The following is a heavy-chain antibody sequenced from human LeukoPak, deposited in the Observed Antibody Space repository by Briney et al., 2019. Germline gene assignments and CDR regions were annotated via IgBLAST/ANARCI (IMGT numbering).Heavy chain of an antibody. CDR1: GGSISSYY. V-gene: IGHV4-59*01. CDR3: ASGHQRSGYTYFDY. J-gene: IGHJ4*02. CDR2: IYYTGST. D-gene: IGHD5-12*01. Sequence: SETLSLTCTVSGGSISSYYWIGIRQPPGKGLEWIGYIYYTGSTDYNASLKSRVTISIDTSKNQFSLKLTSVNAADTAVYYCASGHQRSGYTYFDYWGQGTLVTVSS.